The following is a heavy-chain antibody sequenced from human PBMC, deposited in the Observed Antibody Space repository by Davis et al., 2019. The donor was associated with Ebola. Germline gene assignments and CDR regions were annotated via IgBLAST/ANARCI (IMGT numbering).Heavy chain of an antibody. D-gene: IGHD6-6*01. V-gene: IGHV5-51*01. CDR3: ARRQGFFDSSSSTWDY. CDR1: GYSFTNYW. Sequence: KVSCKGSGYSFTNYWIGWVRQVPGKGLEWMGIIYPDDSDTRYSPSFQGQVTISADKSISTAYLQWSSLKASDTAMYYCARRQGFFDSSSSTWDYWGQGTLVTVSS. J-gene: IGHJ4*02. CDR2: IYPDDSDT.